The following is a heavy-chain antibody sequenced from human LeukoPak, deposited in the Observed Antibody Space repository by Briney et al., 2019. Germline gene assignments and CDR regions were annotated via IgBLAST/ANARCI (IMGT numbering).Heavy chain of an antibody. D-gene: IGHD1-14*01. CDR3: ARRATGDAFDI. Sequence: GESLKISCKGSGYTFTSFRIGWVRQMPGEGLEWMGIIYPGDSDTMYRPSFQGQVTISADKSISTVYLQWSSLKASDTAMYYCARRATGDAFDIWGQGTMVTVSS. J-gene: IGHJ3*02. CDR1: GYTFTSFR. CDR2: IYPGDSDT. V-gene: IGHV5-51*01.